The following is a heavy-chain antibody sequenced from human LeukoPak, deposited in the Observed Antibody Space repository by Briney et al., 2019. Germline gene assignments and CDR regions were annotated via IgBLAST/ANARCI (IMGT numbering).Heavy chain of an antibody. Sequence: GGSLRLSCAASGFTFSSYWMSWVRQAPGKGLEWVANIKQDGSEKYYVDSVKGRFTISRDNAKNSLYLQMNSLRAEDTAVYYCARGPMVRTNLFDYWGQGTLVTVSS. V-gene: IGHV3-7*01. J-gene: IGHJ4*02. D-gene: IGHD3-10*01. CDR2: IKQDGSEK. CDR1: GFTFSSYW. CDR3: ARGPMVRTNLFDY.